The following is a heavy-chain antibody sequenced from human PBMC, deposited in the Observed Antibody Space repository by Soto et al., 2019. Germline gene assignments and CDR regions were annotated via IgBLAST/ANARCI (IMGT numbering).Heavy chain of an antibody. CDR1: GGSFSGYY. D-gene: IGHD3-10*01. CDR2: INHSGST. Sequence: SETLSLTCAVYGGSFSGYYWSWIRQPPGKGLEWIGEINHSGSTNYNPSLKSRVTISVDTSKNQFSLKLSSVTAADTAVYYCARGISGSGRYWYFDLWGRGTLVTVSS. CDR3: ARGISGSGRYWYFDL. J-gene: IGHJ2*01. V-gene: IGHV4-34*01.